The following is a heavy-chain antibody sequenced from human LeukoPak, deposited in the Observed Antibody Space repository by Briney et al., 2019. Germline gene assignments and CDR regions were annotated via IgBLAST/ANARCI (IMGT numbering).Heavy chain of an antibody. V-gene: IGHV3-53*01. Sequence: PGGSLRLSCAASGFTVSNNYMSWVRQAPGKGIECVSVLYSGGNTYYADSVKGRFTISRDNSKNTLYLQMNSLRAEDTAVYYCARDPGRVGDYWGQGILVTVSS. CDR1: GFTVSNNY. CDR3: ARDPGRVGDY. D-gene: IGHD2-2*01. CDR2: LYSGGNT. J-gene: IGHJ4*02.